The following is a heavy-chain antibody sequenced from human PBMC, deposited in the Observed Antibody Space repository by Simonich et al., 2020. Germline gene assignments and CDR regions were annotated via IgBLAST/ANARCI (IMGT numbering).Heavy chain of an antibody. CDR2: IISSSSYI. CDR3: ARWIAVAGTGAYGMDV. D-gene: IGHD6-19*01. V-gene: IGHV3-21*01. CDR1: GFTFSSYS. Sequence: EVQLVESGGGLVKPGGSLRLSCAASGFTFSSYSMNWVRQAPGKGLEWVSSIISSSSYIYYADSVKGRFTISRDNAKNSLYRQMNSLRAEDTAVYYCARWIAVAGTGAYGMDVWGQGTTVTVSS. J-gene: IGHJ6*02.